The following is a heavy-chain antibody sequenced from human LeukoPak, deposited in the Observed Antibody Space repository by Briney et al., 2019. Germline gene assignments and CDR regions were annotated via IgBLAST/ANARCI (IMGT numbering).Heavy chain of an antibody. V-gene: IGHV4-4*02. Sequence: SETLSLTCAVSGGSVSSPNWWSWVRQPPGKGLEWIGEIFHSGITNYSPSLKSRVTISVDTSKNQFSLQLSSVTAADTAVYYCARDAPTASHGDYSDWGQGTLVTVSS. CDR3: ARDAPTASHGDYSD. CDR1: GGSVSSPNW. CDR2: IFHSGIT. J-gene: IGHJ4*02. D-gene: IGHD4-17*01.